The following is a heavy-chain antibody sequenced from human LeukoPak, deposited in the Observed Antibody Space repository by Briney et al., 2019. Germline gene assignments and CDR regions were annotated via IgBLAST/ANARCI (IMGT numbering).Heavy chain of an antibody. Sequence: ASVTVSCKASGGTFSSYAISWLRQAPGQGLEWMGRIIPIFGTANYAQKFQVRVTITTDESTSTAYMELSSLRSEDTAVYYCARSVAGGGYDAFDIWGQGTMVTVSS. V-gene: IGHV1-69*05. CDR3: ARSVAGGGYDAFDI. CDR2: IIPIFGTA. J-gene: IGHJ3*02. D-gene: IGHD6-19*01. CDR1: GGTFSSYA.